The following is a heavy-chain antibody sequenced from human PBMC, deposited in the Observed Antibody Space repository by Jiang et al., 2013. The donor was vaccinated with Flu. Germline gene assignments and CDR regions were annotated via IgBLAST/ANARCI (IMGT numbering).Heavy chain of an antibody. CDR3: VGRWGSVSH. CDR1: GFTLSSYA. V-gene: IGHV3-23*01. Sequence: VQLLESGGGLVQPGGSLRLSCAVSGFTLSSYAMSWVRQAPGEGLEWVSGISASGVGTYYSDSVKGRFTISRDNSKNTLYLQMNSLRAEDTAIYHCVGRWGSVSHWGQGTLVTVSS. J-gene: IGHJ4*02. CDR2: ISASGVGT. D-gene: IGHD7-27*01.